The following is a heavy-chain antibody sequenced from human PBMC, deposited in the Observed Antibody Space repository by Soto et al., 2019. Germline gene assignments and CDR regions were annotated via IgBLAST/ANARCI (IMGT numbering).Heavy chain of an antibody. CDR2: IIPIFGTA. V-gene: IGHV1-69*13. CDR1: GGTFSSYA. Sequence: ASVKVSCKASGGTFSSYAISWVRQAPGQGXEWMGGIIPIFGTANYAQKFQGRVTITADESTSTAYMELSSLRSEDTAVYYCARDHMGYYYDSSGYYSPPSFDYWGQGTLVTVSS. CDR3: ARDHMGYYYDSSGYYSPPSFDY. J-gene: IGHJ4*02. D-gene: IGHD3-22*01.